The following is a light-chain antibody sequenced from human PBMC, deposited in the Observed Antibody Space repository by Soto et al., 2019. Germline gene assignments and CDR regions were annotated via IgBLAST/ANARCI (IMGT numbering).Light chain of an antibody. V-gene: IGKV3-20*01. CDR2: GAS. Sequence: EIVLTQSPGTLSLSPGERATLSCRASQSVSSSYLAWYQQKPGQAPRLLIYGASSRATGIPDRFSVSGSVTDFTLTISRLEPEDFAVYYCQQDGSSPPWTFGQGTKVEIK. CDR3: QQDGSSPPWT. J-gene: IGKJ1*01. CDR1: QSVSSSY.